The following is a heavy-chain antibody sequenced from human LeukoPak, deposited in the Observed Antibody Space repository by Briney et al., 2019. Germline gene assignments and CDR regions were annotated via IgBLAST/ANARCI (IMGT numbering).Heavy chain of an antibody. CDR1: GFTFSSYS. D-gene: IGHD1-26*01. J-gene: IGHJ6*03. CDR2: ISSSSSTI. CDR3: ARGIGRPKVGATAGTYYYYYYYMDV. Sequence: GGSLRLSCAASGFTFSSYSMNWVRQAPGKGLEGVSYISSSSSTIYYADSVKGRFTISRDNAKNSLYLQMNSLRAEDTAVYYCARGIGRPKVGATAGTYYYYYYYMDVWGKGTTVTVSS. V-gene: IGHV3-48*01.